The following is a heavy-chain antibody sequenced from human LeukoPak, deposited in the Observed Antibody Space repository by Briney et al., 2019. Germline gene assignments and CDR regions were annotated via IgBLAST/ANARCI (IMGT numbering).Heavy chain of an antibody. V-gene: IGHV1-46*01. D-gene: IGHD6-19*01. CDR1: GYTFTSYY. J-gene: IGHJ4*02. CDR3: AAPGALYSSGWSSSDY. CDR2: INPSGGST. Sequence: ASVKVSCKASGYTFTSYYMHWVRQAPGQGLEWMGIINPSGGSTSYAQKFQGRVTMTRDMSTSTVYMELSSLRSEDTAVYDCAAPGALYSSGWSSSDYWGQGTLVTVSS.